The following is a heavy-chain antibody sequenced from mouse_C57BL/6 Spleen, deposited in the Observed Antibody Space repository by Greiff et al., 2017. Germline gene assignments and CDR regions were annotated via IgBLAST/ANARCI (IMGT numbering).Heavy chain of an antibody. Sequence: VQLQQSGAELVRPGTSVKLSCKASGYTFTSYWMHWVKQRPGQGLEWIGVIDPSDSYTNYNQKFKGKATLTVDTSSSTAYMQLSSLTSEDSAVYYCARPGAMDYWGQGTSVTVSS. CDR3: ARPGAMDY. CDR2: IDPSDSYT. CDR1: GYTFTSYW. J-gene: IGHJ4*01. V-gene: IGHV1-59*01.